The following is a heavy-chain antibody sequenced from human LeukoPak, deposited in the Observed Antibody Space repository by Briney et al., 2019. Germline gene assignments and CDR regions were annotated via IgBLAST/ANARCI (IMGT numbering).Heavy chain of an antibody. Sequence: SETLSLTCTVSGGSISSGNYYWSWIRQPPGKGLEWIGYIYYSGSTYYNPSLKSRVTISVDTSKNQFSLKLSSVTAADTAVYYCARDTVLLGGNSGLEYWGQGTLVTVSS. V-gene: IGHV4-30-4*01. J-gene: IGHJ4*02. CDR1: GGSISSGNYY. CDR3: ARDTVLLGGNSGLEY. D-gene: IGHD4-23*01. CDR2: IYYSGST.